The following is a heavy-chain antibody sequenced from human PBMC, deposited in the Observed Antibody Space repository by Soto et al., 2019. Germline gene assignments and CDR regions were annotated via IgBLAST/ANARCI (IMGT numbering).Heavy chain of an antibody. J-gene: IGHJ6*02. CDR2: ISNDGTNK. V-gene: IGHV3-30*18. CDR3: GKDTLDCSGGDCPLYYYGMDV. D-gene: IGHD2-15*01. CDR1: GFTFRSYG. Sequence: GESLKISCAASGFTFRSYGMHWVRQAPGKGLEWLAVISNDGTNKYLADSVKGRLTLSRDNSRNTLSLEINNLRPEDTAVYYCGKDTLDCSGGDCPLYYYGMDVWGQGTTVTVSS.